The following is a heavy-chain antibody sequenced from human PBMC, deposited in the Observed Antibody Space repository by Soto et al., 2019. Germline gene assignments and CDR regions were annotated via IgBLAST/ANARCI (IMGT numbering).Heavy chain of an antibody. V-gene: IGHV5-51*01. Sequence: EVQLVQSGAEVKKPGESLKISCKAFRYSFTDYWIGWVRQMPGKGLEWMGFIYPGDSDTRYSPSFQGQVTISADKSISTAYLQWSSLKASDSALYFCASHTNSWYYFDHWGQGTGVTVSS. CDR3: ASHTNSWYYFDH. J-gene: IGHJ4*02. CDR2: IYPGDSDT. CDR1: RYSFTDYW. D-gene: IGHD6-13*01.